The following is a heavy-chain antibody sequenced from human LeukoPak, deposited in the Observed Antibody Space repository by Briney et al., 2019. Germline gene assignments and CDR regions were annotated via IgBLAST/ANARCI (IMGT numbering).Heavy chain of an antibody. J-gene: IGHJ4*02. D-gene: IGHD6-19*01. CDR1: GGSISSSNYY. Sequence: PSETLSLTCTVSGGSISSSNYYWDWIRQPPGKGLEWIGIFYYGGSTYYNPSLKSRVTISVDTAKNQFSLILRFVTAADTAVYFCATGGGIAVSHSWGQGTLVTVSS. CDR3: ATGGGIAVSHS. CDR2: FYYGGST. V-gene: IGHV4-39*01.